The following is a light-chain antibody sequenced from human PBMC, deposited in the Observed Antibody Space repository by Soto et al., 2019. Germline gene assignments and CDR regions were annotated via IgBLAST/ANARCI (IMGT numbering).Light chain of an antibody. CDR2: GAS. CDR3: QQYGSSLSWT. Sequence: EIVLTQSPGTLSLSPGERATLSCRASQSVSSSYLAWYQQKPGQAPRLLIYGASSRATGIPDRFSGSGSGTTFTLTISRREHEDFAVYYCQQYGSSLSWTFGQGTKVEIK. V-gene: IGKV3-20*01. J-gene: IGKJ1*01. CDR1: QSVSSSY.